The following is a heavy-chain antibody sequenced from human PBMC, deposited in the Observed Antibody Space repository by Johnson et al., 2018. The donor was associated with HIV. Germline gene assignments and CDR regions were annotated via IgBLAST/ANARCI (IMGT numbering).Heavy chain of an antibody. Sequence: EVQLLESGGGVVQPGGSLRLSCAASGFTFSSYGMHWVRQAPGKGLEWVSYIRSSGSTIYYADSVQGRFTISRDNPKNSLYLQLNSLRAEDTAVYYCARDKGGGSDAFDIWGQGTMVTVSS. D-gene: IGHD2-15*01. CDR3: ARDKGGGSDAFDI. CDR2: IRSSGSTI. V-gene: IGHV3-48*04. CDR1: GFTFSSYG. J-gene: IGHJ3*02.